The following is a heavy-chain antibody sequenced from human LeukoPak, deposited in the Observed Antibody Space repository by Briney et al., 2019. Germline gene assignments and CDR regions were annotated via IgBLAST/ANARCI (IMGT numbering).Heavy chain of an antibody. CDR2: ISYDGSNK. J-gene: IGHJ4*02. CDR1: GFTFSSYG. D-gene: IGHD2-21*01. V-gene: IGHV3-30*18. Sequence: PGGSLRLSCAASGFTFSSYGMHWVRQAPGKGLEWVAAISYDGSNKYYADSVKGRLTISRDNSKNTLYLQMNSLRAGDTAVYYCAKIRYGGDSGLDYWGQGTLVTVSS. CDR3: AKIRYGGDSGLDY.